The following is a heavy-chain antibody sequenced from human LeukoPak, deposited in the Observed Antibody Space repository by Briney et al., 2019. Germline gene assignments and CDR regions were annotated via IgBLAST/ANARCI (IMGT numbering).Heavy chain of an antibody. J-gene: IGHJ4*02. CDR1: GFTFSSYA. Sequence: GGSLRLSCAASGFTFSSYAMHWVRQAPGKGLEWVAVISYDGSNKYYADSVKGRFTISRDNSKNTLYLQMNSLRAEDTAVYYCASNKYSSSPHYFDYWGQGTLVTVSS. CDR2: ISYDGSNK. V-gene: IGHV3-30*01. D-gene: IGHD6-6*01. CDR3: ASNKYSSSPHYFDY.